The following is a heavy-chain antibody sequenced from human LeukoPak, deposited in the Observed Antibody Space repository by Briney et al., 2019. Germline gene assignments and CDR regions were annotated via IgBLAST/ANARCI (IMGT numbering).Heavy chain of an antibody. CDR1: GGTFSSYA. V-gene: IGHV1-69*13. Sequence: SVKVSCKASGGTFSSYAISWVRQAPGQGLEWMGGIIPIIGTANYAQKFQGRVTITADESTSTAYMELSRLRSEDTAVYYCAREARIAAAGPPDWFDPCGQGTLGSVSS. CDR3: AREARIAAAGPPDWFDP. CDR2: IIPIIGTA. D-gene: IGHD6-13*01. J-gene: IGHJ5*02.